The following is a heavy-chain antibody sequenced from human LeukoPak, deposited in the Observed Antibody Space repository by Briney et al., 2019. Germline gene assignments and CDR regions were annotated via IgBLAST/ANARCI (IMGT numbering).Heavy chain of an antibody. CDR1: GGSVSSGSYY. CDR2: IYYSGST. Sequence: PSETLSPTCTASGGSVSSGSYYWSWIRQPPGKGLEWIGYIYYSGSTNYNPSLKSRVTISVDTSKNQFSLKLSSVTAADTAVYYCARVDCSSTSCYDYYYYGMDVWGKGTTVTVSS. V-gene: IGHV4-61*01. D-gene: IGHD2-2*01. J-gene: IGHJ6*04. CDR3: ARVDCSSTSCYDYYYYGMDV.